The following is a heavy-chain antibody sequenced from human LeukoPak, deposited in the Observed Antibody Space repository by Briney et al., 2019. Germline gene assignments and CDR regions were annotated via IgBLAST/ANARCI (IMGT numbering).Heavy chain of an antibody. CDR1: GFTFDDYG. V-gene: IGHV3-20*04. CDR3: ARVKDIAVAGAIDY. J-gene: IGHJ4*02. D-gene: IGHD6-19*01. CDR2: INWNGGST. Sequence: GGSLRLSCAASGFTFDDYGMSWVRQVPGKGLEWVSGINWNGGSTGYADSVKGRFTISGDNAKNSLYLQMNTLRAEDTALYYCARVKDIAVAGAIDYWGQGTLVTVSS.